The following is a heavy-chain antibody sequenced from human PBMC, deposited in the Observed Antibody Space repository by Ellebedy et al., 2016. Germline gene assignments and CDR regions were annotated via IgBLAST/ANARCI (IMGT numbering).Heavy chain of an antibody. CDR3: ARDLSGVFRGSYYFDY. V-gene: IGHV1-46*01. CDR2: INPTDGDT. J-gene: IGHJ4*02. CDR1: GYSLSNNY. Sequence: ASVKVSCKASGYSLSNNYMHWVRQAPGQGLEWMGIINPTDGDTIYAQRFEGRVTMTRDTSTTSVYMELSSLTSEETAVFYCARDLSGVFRGSYYFDYWGQGSLVTVSS. D-gene: IGHD1-26*01.